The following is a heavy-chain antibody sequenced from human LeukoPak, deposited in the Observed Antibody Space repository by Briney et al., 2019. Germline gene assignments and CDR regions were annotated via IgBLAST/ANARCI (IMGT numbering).Heavy chain of an antibody. V-gene: IGHV1-2*06. CDR3: ARDRRNCSSTSCYGVYGMDV. Sequence: ASVKVSCKASGYTFTGYYMHWVRQAPGQGLEWMGQINPNSGGTNYAQKFQGRVTMTRDTSISTAYMELSRLRSDDTAVYYCARDRRNCSSTSCYGVYGMDVWGQGTTVTVSS. J-gene: IGHJ6*02. CDR1: GYTFTGYY. CDR2: INPNSGGT. D-gene: IGHD2-2*01.